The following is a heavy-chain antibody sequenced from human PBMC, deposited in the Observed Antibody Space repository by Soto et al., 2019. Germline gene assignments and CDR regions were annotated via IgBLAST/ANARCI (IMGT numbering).Heavy chain of an antibody. Sequence: EVQVAESGGGLVQPGESLRLSCAASGFSFSDSWMHWVRQAPGKGLMWVSRINSDGSSTNYADSVKGRFTISRDNSRNTLYLQMSSLRAEDTAVYYCARGNQWFDPWGQGTLVTVSS. CDR2: INSDGSST. CDR3: ARGNQWFDP. V-gene: IGHV3-74*01. J-gene: IGHJ5*02. CDR1: GFSFSDSW.